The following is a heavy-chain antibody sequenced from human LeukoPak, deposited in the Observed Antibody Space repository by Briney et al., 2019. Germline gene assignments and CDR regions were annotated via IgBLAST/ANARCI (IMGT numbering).Heavy chain of an antibody. CDR3: TRDLTGTTWSENDY. CDR1: GFTFRSYW. CDR2: INQDGSEK. J-gene: IGHJ4*02. V-gene: IGHV3-7*05. D-gene: IGHD6-13*01. Sequence: PGGSLRLSCAASGFTFRSYWMSWVRQAPGRGLDWVANINQDGSEKYYVDSVKGRFTISRDTSKNTLYLQMNNLRADDAARYYCTRDLTGTTWSENDYWGQGTLVTISS.